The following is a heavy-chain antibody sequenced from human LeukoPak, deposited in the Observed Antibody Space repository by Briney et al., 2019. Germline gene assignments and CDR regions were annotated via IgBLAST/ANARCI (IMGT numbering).Heavy chain of an antibody. J-gene: IGHJ4*02. CDR3: AREDSSGYFPFDY. V-gene: IGHV4-59*01. CDR2: IYYSGST. Sequence: SETLSLTCTVSGGSISSYYWSWIRQPPGKGLERIGYIYYSGSTNYNPSLKSRVTISVDTSKNQFSLKLSSVTAADTAVYYCAREDSSGYFPFDYWGQGTLVTVSS. CDR1: GGSISSYY. D-gene: IGHD3-22*01.